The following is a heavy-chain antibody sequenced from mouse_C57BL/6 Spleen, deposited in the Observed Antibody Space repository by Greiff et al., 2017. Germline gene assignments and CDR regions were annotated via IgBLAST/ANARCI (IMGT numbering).Heavy chain of an antibody. V-gene: IGHV1-52*01. CDR2: IDTSDSET. J-gene: IGHJ4*01. D-gene: IGHD2-1*01. CDR3: ERGGNYGDYAKDY. CDR1: GYTFTSYW. Sequence: QVHVKQPGAELVRPGSSVKLSCKASGYTFTSYWMPWVKQRPIQGLEWIGNIDTSDSETHYHQKFKDKATLTVDKSSSTAYMQLSSLTSEDSAGYYCERGGNYGDYAKDYWGQGTSVTVSS.